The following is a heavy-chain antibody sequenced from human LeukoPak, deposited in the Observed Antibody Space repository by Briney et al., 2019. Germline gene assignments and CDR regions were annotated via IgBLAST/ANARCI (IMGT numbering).Heavy chain of an antibody. CDR2: ISSSSNYT. CDR1: GFTFSDYY. V-gene: IGHV3-11*05. CDR3: ARVLWDYYYYGMDV. Sequence: PGGSLRLSCAASGFTFSDYYMSWIRQAPEKGLEWVSYISSSSNYTNYADSVKGRFTISRDNAKNSLYLQMNSLTAEDTAVYYCARVLWDYYYYGMDVWGQGTTVTVSS. D-gene: IGHD2/OR15-2a*01. J-gene: IGHJ6*02.